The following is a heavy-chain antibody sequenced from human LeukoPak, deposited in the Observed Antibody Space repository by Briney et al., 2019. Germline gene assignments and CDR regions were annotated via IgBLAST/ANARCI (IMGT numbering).Heavy chain of an antibody. Sequence: ASVKVSCKVSGYTFTDYYMHWVQQAPGKGLEWMGLVDPEDGETIYAEKFQGRATITADTSTDTAYMELSSLRSEDTAVYYCATDCGGNSGYWGQGTLVTVSS. J-gene: IGHJ4*02. V-gene: IGHV1-69-2*01. D-gene: IGHD4-23*01. CDR1: GYTFTDYY. CDR2: VDPEDGET. CDR3: ATDCGGNSGY.